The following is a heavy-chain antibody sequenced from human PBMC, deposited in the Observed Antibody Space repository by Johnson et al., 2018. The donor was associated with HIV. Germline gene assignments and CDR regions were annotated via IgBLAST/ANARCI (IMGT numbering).Heavy chain of an antibody. CDR2: IYSGGST. CDR3: AKELARQSDAFDI. CDR1: GFTFSSYA. Sequence: QVQLVESGGGVVQPGRSLRLSCTASGFTFSSYAMHWVRQAPGKGLEWVSVIYSGGSTYYADSVKGRFTISRDNSKNSLYLQMNSLRAEDTALYYCAKELARQSDAFDIWGQGTMVTVSS. D-gene: IGHD5-12*01. J-gene: IGHJ3*02. V-gene: IGHV3-NL1*01.